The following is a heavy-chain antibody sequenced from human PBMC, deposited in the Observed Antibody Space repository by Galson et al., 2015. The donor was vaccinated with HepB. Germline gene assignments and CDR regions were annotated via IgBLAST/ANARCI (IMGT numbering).Heavy chain of an antibody. D-gene: IGHD3-22*01. CDR1: GYTLTELS. J-gene: IGHJ1*01. V-gene: IGHV1-24*01. CDR3: ATVRPYDSSGYPDPNGYFQH. Sequence: SVKVSCKVSGYTLTELSMHWVRQAPGKGLEWMGGFDPEDGETIYAQKFQGRVTMTEDTSTDTAYMELSSLRSEDTAVYYCATVRPYDSSGYPDPNGYFQHWGQGTLVTVSS. CDR2: FDPEDGET.